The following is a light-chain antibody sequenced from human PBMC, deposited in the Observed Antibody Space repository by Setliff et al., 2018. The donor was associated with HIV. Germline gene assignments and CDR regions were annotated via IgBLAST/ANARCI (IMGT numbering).Light chain of an antibody. V-gene: IGLV2-11*01. CDR1: SSDVGAHNS. J-gene: IGLJ1*01. CDR3: CSYAGRYTFV. CDR2: DVS. Sequence: QSALTQPHSVSGSRGQSVTFSCTGASSDVGAHNSVSWYQQHPGKAPKLILYDVSKRPSGVPARFSGFQSGNTASLIISGLQPEDEADCYCCSYAGRYTFVFGSGTKVTVL.